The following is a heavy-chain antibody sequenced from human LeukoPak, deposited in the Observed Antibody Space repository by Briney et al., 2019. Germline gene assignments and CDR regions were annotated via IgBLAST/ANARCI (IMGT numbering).Heavy chain of an antibody. Sequence: GGSLRLSCAASRFNFSSYWVHWVRQAPGKGLVWVSRVNSDGSGTTYADSVKGRFTISRDNAKNTLYLQMNSLRAEDTAVYYCARESKYSGYPFDYWGQGTLVTVSS. CDR3: ARESKYSGYPFDY. J-gene: IGHJ4*02. CDR1: RFNFSSYW. CDR2: VNSDGSGT. D-gene: IGHD5-12*01. V-gene: IGHV3-74*01.